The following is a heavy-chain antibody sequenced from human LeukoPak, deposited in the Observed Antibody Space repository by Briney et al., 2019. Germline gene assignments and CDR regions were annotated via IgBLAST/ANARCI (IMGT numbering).Heavy chain of an antibody. Sequence: PSETLSLTCTVSGGSISSSTYYWGWIRQPPGKGLEWIGSIYYTGSTYYNPSLKSRLALSVDTSKNQFSLKLSSVTAADTAVYYCAGLILGYCSGGSCYSGDYWGQGTLVTVSS. CDR3: AGLILGYCSGGSCYSGDY. CDR2: IYYTGST. D-gene: IGHD2-15*01. J-gene: IGHJ4*02. V-gene: IGHV4-39*01. CDR1: GGSISSSTYY.